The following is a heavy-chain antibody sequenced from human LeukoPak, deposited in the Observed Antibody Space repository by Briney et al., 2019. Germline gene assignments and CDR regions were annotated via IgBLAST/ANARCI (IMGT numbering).Heavy chain of an antibody. CDR1: GYSFSTYW. Sequence: GESLKISCKGSGYSFSTYWIGWVRQMPGKGLEWMWIIYGGDSETKYSPSFQGQVTNSVDKSISTAYLQWSSLKASDTAIYYCARHDGYYYESSGYFVWGQGTLVTVAS. CDR3: ARHDGYYYESSGYFV. J-gene: IGHJ4*02. CDR2: IYGGDSET. D-gene: IGHD3-22*01. V-gene: IGHV5-51*01.